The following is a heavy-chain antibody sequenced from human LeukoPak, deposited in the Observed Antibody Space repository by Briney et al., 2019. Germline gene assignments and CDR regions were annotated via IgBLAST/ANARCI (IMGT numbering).Heavy chain of an antibody. CDR3: ARDRYYYGSGSYFGYYYMDV. Sequence: GGSLRLSCAASGFTFSDYYMSRIRQAPGKGLEWVSYISSSGSTIYYADSVKGRFTISRDNAKNSLYLQMNSLRAEDTAVYYCARDRYYYGSGSYFGYYYMDVWGKGTTVTVSS. CDR1: GFTFSDYY. CDR2: ISSSGSTI. D-gene: IGHD3-10*01. V-gene: IGHV3-11*04. J-gene: IGHJ6*03.